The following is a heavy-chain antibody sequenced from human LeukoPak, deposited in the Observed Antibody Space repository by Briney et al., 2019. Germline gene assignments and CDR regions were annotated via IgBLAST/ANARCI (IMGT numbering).Heavy chain of an antibody. CDR2: IYYSGST. Sequence: SETLSLTCTVSGGSISSSSYYWGWIRQPPGKGLEWIGSIYYSGSTYYNPSLKSRVTISVDTSKNQFSLKLSSVTAADTAVYYCAREQNYDFWSGYNNWFDPWGQGTPVTVSS. D-gene: IGHD3-3*01. V-gene: IGHV4-39*07. CDR1: GGSISSSSYY. J-gene: IGHJ5*02. CDR3: AREQNYDFWSGYNNWFDP.